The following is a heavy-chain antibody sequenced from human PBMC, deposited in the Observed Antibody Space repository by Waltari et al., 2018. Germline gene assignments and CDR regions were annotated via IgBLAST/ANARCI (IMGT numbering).Heavy chain of an antibody. D-gene: IGHD6-13*01. CDR3: AGLVQGQQLVHNFDY. CDR2: INHSGST. J-gene: IGHJ4*02. V-gene: IGHV4-34*01. Sequence: QVQLQQWGAGLLKPSETLSLTCAVYGGSFSGYYWSWIRQPPGNGLAWLGEINHSGSTNNNPARKRRVTISVDTSKNQFSLKLCVVTAAGTTVYYCAGLVQGQQLVHNFDYWGQGTLVTVSS. CDR1: GGSFSGYY.